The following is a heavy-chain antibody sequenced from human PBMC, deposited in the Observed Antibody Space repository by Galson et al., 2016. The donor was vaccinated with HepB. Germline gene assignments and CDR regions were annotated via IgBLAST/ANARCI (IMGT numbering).Heavy chain of an antibody. J-gene: IGHJ5*02. CDR3: ARGSVTTDNWFDP. CDR2: LNPISGNS. V-gene: IGHV1-8*01. Sequence: SVKVSCKASGYTFTSHDISWVRQATGQGLEWMGWLNPISGNSGYAQKFQGRVTMTGDTSINTAFMELSSLRPDDTAVYYCARGSVTTDNWFDPWGQGTLVTVSS. D-gene: IGHD4-17*01. CDR1: GYTFTSHD.